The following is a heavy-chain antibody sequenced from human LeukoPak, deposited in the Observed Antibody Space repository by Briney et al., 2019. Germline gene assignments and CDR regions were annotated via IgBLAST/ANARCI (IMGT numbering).Heavy chain of an antibody. CDR3: ARDWEDCTNGVCRPDY. J-gene: IGHJ4*02. V-gene: IGHV3-21*01. CDR2: ISSSSSYI. CDR1: GFTFSSYS. Sequence: GGSLRLSCAASGFTFSSYSMNWVRQAPGKGLGWVSSISSSSSYIYYADSVKGRFTISRDNSKNTLYLQMNSLRAEDTAVYYCARDWEDCTNGVCRPDYWGQGTLVTVSS. D-gene: IGHD2-8*01.